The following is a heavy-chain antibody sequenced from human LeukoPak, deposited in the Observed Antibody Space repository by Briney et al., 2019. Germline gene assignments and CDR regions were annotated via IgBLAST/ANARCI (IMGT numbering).Heavy chain of an antibody. J-gene: IGHJ4*02. D-gene: IGHD6-19*01. CDR3: ARRHGIPVASRYFDY. CDR1: GYSFTTYW. Sequence: GESLKISCMGSGYSFTTYWIVWVRQMPGKGLEWMWIIYPGDSDARYSPSFRGQVTISADKSISTAYLQWSSLKASDPAPYYCARRHGIPVASRYFDYWGQGTLVTVSS. CDR2: IYPGDSDA. V-gene: IGHV5-51*01.